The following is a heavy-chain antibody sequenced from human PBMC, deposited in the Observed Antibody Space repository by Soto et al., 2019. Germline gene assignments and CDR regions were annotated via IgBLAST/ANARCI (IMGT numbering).Heavy chain of an antibody. CDR2: INPSGGST. Sequence: QVQLVQSGAEVKKPGASVKVSCKASRYTFTSYYLHWVRQAPGQGLEWMGKINPSGGSTSYAQKLQGRVTMTRDTSTSTVYMELSSLRSEDTAVYYCARDWGMGCSGGSCYANWFDPWGQGTLVTVSS. V-gene: IGHV1-46*01. J-gene: IGHJ5*02. CDR1: RYTFTSYY. D-gene: IGHD2-15*01. CDR3: ARDWGMGCSGGSCYANWFDP.